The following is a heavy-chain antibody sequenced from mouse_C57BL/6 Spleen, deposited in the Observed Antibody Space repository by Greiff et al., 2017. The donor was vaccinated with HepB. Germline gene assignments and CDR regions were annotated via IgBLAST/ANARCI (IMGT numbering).Heavy chain of an antibody. CDR2: ISYDGSN. J-gene: IGHJ2*01. CDR1: GYSITSGYY. CDR3: AKLGREGY. D-gene: IGHD4-1*01. Sequence: DVKLVESGPGLVKPSQSLSLTCSVTGYSITSGYYWNWIRQFPGNKLEWMGYISYDGSNNYNPSLKNRISITRDTSKNQFFLKLNSVTTEDTATYYCAKLGREGYWGQGTTLTVSS. V-gene: IGHV3-6*01.